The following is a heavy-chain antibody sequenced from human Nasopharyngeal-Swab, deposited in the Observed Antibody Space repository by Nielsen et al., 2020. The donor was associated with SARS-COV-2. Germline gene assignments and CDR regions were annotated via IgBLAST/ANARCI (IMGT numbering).Heavy chain of an antibody. CDR1: GFTFSDYY. V-gene: IGHV3-11*01. Sequence: GESLKISCAASGFTFSDYYMSWIRQAPGKGLEWVSYISSSGSTIYYADSVKGRFTISRDSAKNSLYLQMNSLRAEDTAVYYCARSSGGLMDYYYYGMDVWGQGTTVTVSS. CDR3: ARSSGGLMDYYYYGMDV. D-gene: IGHD6-19*01. CDR2: ISSSGSTI. J-gene: IGHJ6*02.